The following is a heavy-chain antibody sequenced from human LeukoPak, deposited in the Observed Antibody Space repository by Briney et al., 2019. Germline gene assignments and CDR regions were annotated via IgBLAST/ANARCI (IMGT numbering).Heavy chain of an antibody. Sequence: PGGSLRLSCAASGFYAMSWVRQAPGKGLEWVSAISGSGGSTYCADSVKGRFTISRDNSKNTLYLQMNSLRAGDTAVYYCAKDGLYYYDSSGYYRFDYWGQGTLVTVSS. D-gene: IGHD3-22*01. V-gene: IGHV3-23*01. CDR3: AKDGLYYYDSSGYYRFDY. CDR1: GFYA. J-gene: IGHJ4*02. CDR2: ISGSGGST.